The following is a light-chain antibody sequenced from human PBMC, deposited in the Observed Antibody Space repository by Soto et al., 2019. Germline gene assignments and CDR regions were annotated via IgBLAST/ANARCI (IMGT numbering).Light chain of an antibody. J-gene: IGKJ2*01. CDR2: GAS. CDR3: LQYNTWPYN. V-gene: IGKV3-15*01. Sequence: EIVMTQSPATLSVSPGERATLSCRASQSVSSNLAWYQQKPGQAPRLLIYGASTKATGIPARVSGSVSGTEFTLTISSLQSENFAVYYCLQYNTWPYNFGQGTKLESK. CDR1: QSVSSN.